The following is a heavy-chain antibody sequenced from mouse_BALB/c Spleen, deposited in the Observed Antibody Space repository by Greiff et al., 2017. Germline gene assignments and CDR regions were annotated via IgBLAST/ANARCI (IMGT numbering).Heavy chain of an antibody. CDR2: IWSGGST. D-gene: IGHD2-14*01. Sequence: QVQLQQSGPGLVQPSQSLSITCTVSGFSLTSYGVHWVRQSPGKGLEWLGVIWSGGSTDYNAAFISRLSISKDNSKSQVFFKMNSLQANDTSIYYCARNNRYDPYYYAMDYWGQGTSVTVSS. CDR3: ARNNRYDPYYYAMDY. J-gene: IGHJ4*01. V-gene: IGHV2-2*02. CDR1: GFSLTSYG.